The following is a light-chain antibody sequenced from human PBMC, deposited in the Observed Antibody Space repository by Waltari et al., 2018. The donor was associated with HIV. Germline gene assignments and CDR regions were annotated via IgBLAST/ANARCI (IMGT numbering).Light chain of an antibody. CDR3: QTWGTGIQEV. V-gene: IGLV4-69*01. Sequence: QLVLTQSPSASASLGASVKLTCTPSSGHSNNAIAWHQQQPGKGLLYLMKLKSVGSHIKWDGTPDRFSGSRSGAERYLTISSLQSEDEADYYCQTWGTGIQEVFVGGTKLTVL. J-gene: IGLJ3*02. CDR1: SGHSNNA. CDR2: LKSVGSH.